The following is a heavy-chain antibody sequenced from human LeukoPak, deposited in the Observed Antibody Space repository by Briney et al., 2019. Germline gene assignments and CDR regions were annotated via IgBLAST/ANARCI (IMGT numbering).Heavy chain of an antibody. Sequence: GASVKVSCKAFGGTFSSYAISWVRQAPGQGLEWMGGIIPILGTANYAQKFQGRVTITADESTSTAYMELSSLRSEDTAVYYCARGEAYYYGSGSTYYYYYGMDVWGKGTTVTVPS. V-gene: IGHV1-69*13. CDR2: IIPILGTA. J-gene: IGHJ6*04. D-gene: IGHD3-10*01. CDR3: ARGEAYYYGSGSTYYYYYGMDV. CDR1: GGTFSSYA.